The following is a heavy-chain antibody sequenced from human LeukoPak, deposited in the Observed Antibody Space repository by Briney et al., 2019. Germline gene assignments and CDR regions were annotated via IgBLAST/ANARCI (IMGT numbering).Heavy chain of an antibody. V-gene: IGHV3-66*01. CDR3: ARDSSSYYFDY. CDR1: GFTVTSNH. CDR2: IYTGGTT. Sequence: PGGSLRLSCAASGFTVTSNHMNWVRQAPGKGLEWVSIIYTGGTTHYADSLKDRFTISRDDSINTLYLQMNGLRAEDTAVYYCARDSSSYYFDYWGQGTLVTVSS. D-gene: IGHD6-6*01. J-gene: IGHJ4*02.